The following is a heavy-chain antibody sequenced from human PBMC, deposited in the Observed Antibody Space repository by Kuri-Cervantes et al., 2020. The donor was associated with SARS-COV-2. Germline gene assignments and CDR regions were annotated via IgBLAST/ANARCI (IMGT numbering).Heavy chain of an antibody. V-gene: IGHV4-34*01. CDR3: ARGGWFDP. Sequence: SQTLSLTCAVYGGSFSGYYWSWIRQPPGKGLEWIGEINHSGSTNYNPSLKSRVTISVDTSKNQFSLKLSSVTAADTAVYYCARGGWFDPWGQGTLVTVSS. CDR1: GGSFSGYY. CDR2: INHSGST. J-gene: IGHJ5*02.